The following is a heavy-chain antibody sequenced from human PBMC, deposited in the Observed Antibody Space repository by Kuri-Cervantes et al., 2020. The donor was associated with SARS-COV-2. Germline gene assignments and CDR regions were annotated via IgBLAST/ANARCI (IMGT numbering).Heavy chain of an antibody. J-gene: IGHJ4*02. V-gene: IGHV4-59*11. CDR2: VYSSGST. CDR1: GGSISSHY. D-gene: IGHD3-9*01. Sequence: GSLRLSCTVSGGSISSHYWSWIRQPPGKGLEWIGYVYSSGSTDYNPSLKSRVTISVDTSKNQFSLKLSSVTAADTAVYYCARGRRYSLPGGLDYWGQGTLVTVSS. CDR3: ARGRRYSLPGGLDY.